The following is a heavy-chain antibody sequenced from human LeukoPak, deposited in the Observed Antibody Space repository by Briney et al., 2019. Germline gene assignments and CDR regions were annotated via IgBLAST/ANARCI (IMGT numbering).Heavy chain of an antibody. Sequence: GGSLRLSCAASGFTFSSYSMNWVRQAPGKGLEWVSSISSSSSYIYYADSVKGRFTISRDNAKNSLYLQMNSLRAEDTAVYYCARDLGPPTYIAAAGKEDYWGQGTLVTVSS. CDR2: ISSSSSYI. J-gene: IGHJ4*02. D-gene: IGHD6-13*01. CDR1: GFTFSSYS. V-gene: IGHV3-21*01. CDR3: ARDLGPPTYIAAAGKEDY.